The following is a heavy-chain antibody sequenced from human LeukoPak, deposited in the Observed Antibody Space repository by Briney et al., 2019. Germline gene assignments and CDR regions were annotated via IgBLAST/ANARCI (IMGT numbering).Heavy chain of an antibody. CDR2: IIPIFGTA. V-gene: IGHV1-69*05. D-gene: IGHD3-22*01. J-gene: IGHJ4*02. CDR1: GGKFSSYA. Sequence: GFSVKVSCQASGGKFSSYAISWVRQAPGQGLEWMGRIIPIFGTANYAQKFQGRVTINTDESTSTAHMELRRLPSDDTAVYSCSGYNEYSGQGTLVTVSS. CDR3: SGYNEY.